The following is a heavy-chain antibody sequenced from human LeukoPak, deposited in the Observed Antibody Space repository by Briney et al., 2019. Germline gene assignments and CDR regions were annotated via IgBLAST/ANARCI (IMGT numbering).Heavy chain of an antibody. V-gene: IGHV4-39*07. D-gene: IGHD6-19*01. CDR3: ARGPGYSSGWYDY. J-gene: IGHJ4*02. CDR2: INHSGST. CDR1: GGSISSSSYY. Sequence: SETLFLTCTVSGGSISSSSYYWGWMRQPPGKGLEWIGEINHSGSTNYNPSLKSRVTIPVDTSKNQFSLKLSSVTAADTAVYYCARGPGYSSGWYDYWGQGTLVTVSS.